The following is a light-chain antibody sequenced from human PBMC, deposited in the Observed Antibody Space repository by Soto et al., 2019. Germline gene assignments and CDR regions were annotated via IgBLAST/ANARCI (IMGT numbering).Light chain of an antibody. J-gene: IGKJ1*01. Sequence: DIQMTQSPSSLSASVGDRITITCRASQDIRNYLAWFQQKPGNAPKSLIYAASTLQPGVPSKFSGSGSGTDFTLTISSLQPEDFATYYCQQYVNYPRTFGQGTTVEIK. CDR3: QQYVNYPRT. CDR2: AAS. CDR1: QDIRNY. V-gene: IGKV1-16*02.